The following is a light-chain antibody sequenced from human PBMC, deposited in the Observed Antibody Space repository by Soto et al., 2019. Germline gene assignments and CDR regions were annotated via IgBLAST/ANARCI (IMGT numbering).Light chain of an antibody. CDR2: GAS. CDR1: QRVSSGY. CDR3: QQYHNSPLT. Sequence: EIVLTQSPGTLSLSPGERATLSCRASQRVSSGYLAWYQQKPGQAPRLLIYGASNRATDIPDRFSGRGSGTDFTLTISRLEPEDFAVYYCQQYHNSPLTFGQGTKVEIK. J-gene: IGKJ1*01. V-gene: IGKV3-20*01.